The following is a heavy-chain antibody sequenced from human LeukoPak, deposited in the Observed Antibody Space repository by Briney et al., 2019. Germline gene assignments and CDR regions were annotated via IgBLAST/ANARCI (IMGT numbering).Heavy chain of an antibody. CDR3: AREVEKGGFDY. Sequence: ASETLSLTCTVSGGSISSYYWSWIRQPPGKGLEWIGYIYYSGSTNYNPSLKSRVTISVDTSKNQFSLKLSSVTAADTAVYYCAREVEKGGFDYWGQGTLVTVSS. J-gene: IGHJ4*02. CDR1: GGSISSYY. V-gene: IGHV4-59*01. CDR2: IYYSGST. D-gene: IGHD1-1*01.